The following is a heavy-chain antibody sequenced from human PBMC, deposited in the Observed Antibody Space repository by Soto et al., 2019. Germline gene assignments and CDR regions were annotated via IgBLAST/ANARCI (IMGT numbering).Heavy chain of an antibody. D-gene: IGHD1-1*01. CDR2: INHSGST. Sequence: PSETLSLTCAVYGGSFSGYYWGWIRQPPGKGLEWIGEINHSGSTNYNPSLKSRLTISVDTSKNQFSLKLSSVTAADTAVYYCARGVQRRGAGYWGQGTLVTVSS. V-gene: IGHV4-34*01. CDR1: GGSFSGYY. CDR3: ARGVQRRGAGY. J-gene: IGHJ4*02.